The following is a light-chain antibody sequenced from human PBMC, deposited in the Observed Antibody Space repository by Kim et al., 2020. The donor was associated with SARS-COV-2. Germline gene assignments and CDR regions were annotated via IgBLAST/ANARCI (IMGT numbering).Light chain of an antibody. Sequence: SYELTQPPSVSVSPGQTASITCSGDKLGEKYACWYQQKPGQSPVLVIYQDTKRPSGIPERFSGSNSGNTATLTISGTQPMDEADFYCQAWDSNTGVFGGGTKLTVL. J-gene: IGLJ3*02. CDR2: QDT. V-gene: IGLV3-1*01. CDR3: QAWDSNTGV. CDR1: KLGEKY.